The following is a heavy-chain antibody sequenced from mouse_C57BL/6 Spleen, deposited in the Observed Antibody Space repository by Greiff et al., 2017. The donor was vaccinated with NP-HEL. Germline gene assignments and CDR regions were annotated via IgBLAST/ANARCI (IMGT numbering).Heavy chain of an antibody. V-gene: IGHV1-80*01. Sequence: LVESGAELVKPGASVKISCKASGYAFSSYWMNWVKQRPGKGLEWIGQIYPGDGDTNYNGKFKGKATLTADKSSSTAYMQLSSLTSEDSAVYFCAPYGNYAAMDYWGQGTSVTVSS. CDR3: APYGNYAAMDY. J-gene: IGHJ4*01. CDR1: GYAFSSYW. CDR2: IYPGDGDT. D-gene: IGHD2-1*01.